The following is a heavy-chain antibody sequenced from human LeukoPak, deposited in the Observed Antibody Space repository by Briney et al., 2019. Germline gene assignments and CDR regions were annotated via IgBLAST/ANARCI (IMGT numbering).Heavy chain of an antibody. V-gene: IGHV3-30*18. D-gene: IGHD2-2*01. Sequence: GGSLRLSCAASGFTFSSYGMHWVRQAPGKGLEWVAVISYDGSNKYYADSVKGRFTISRDNSKNTLYLQMNSLRAEDTAVYYCAKDEWFGPAPRYCSSTSCYSDAFDIWGQGTMVTVSS. CDR1: GFTFSSYG. CDR2: ISYDGSNK. CDR3: AKDEWFGPAPRYCSSTSCYSDAFDI. J-gene: IGHJ3*02.